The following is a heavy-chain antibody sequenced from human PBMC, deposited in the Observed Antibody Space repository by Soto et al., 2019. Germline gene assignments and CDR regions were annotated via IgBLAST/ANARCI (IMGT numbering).Heavy chain of an antibody. CDR3: ARTGIAAAGYYYYGMDV. CDR2: IYPGDSDT. V-gene: IGHV5-51*01. Sequence: PGESLKISCKGSGYSFTSYWIGWVRQMPGKGLEWMGIIYPGDSDTRYSPSFQGQVTISADKSISTAYLQWSSLKASDTAMYYCARTGIAAAGYYYYGMDVWGQGTTVTVSS. J-gene: IGHJ6*02. CDR1: GYSFTSYW. D-gene: IGHD6-13*01.